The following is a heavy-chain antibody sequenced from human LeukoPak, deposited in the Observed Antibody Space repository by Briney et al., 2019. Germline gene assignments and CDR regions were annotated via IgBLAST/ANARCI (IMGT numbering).Heavy chain of an antibody. CDR1: GGSISSGSYY. CDR2: INHSGST. Sequence: PSETLSPTCTVSGGSISSGSYYWSWIRQPPGKGLEWIGEINHSGSTNYNPSLKSRVTISVDTSKNQFSLKLSSVTAADTAVYYCARGLSHVGEAPNWFDPWGQGTLVTVSS. V-gene: IGHV4-39*07. CDR3: ARGLSHVGEAPNWFDP. D-gene: IGHD3-10*01. J-gene: IGHJ5*02.